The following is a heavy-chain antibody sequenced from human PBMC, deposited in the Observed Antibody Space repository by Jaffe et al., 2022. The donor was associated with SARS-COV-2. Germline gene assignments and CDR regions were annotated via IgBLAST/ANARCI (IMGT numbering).Heavy chain of an antibody. Sequence: EVQLLESGGGLVQPGGSLRLSCAASGFTFSSYAMSWVRQAPGKGLEWVSAISGSGGSTYYADSVKGRFTISRDNSKNTLYLQMNSLRAEDTAVYYCAKGSTQDMVVVPAIGFDPWGQGTLVTVSS. V-gene: IGHV3-23*01. CDR1: GFTFSSYA. D-gene: IGHD2-2*01. J-gene: IGHJ5*02. CDR3: AKGSTQDMVVVPAIGFDP. CDR2: ISGSGGST.